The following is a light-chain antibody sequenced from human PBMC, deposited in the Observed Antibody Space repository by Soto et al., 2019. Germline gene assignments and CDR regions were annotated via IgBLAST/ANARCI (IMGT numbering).Light chain of an antibody. CDR2: DVT. J-gene: IGLJ1*01. V-gene: IGLV2-14*03. CDR1: SSDVGGYNY. CDR3: SSYRRRSTYV. Sequence: QSVRTQPASVSGSPGQSITVSCTGTSSDVGGYNYVSWYQQHPGKAPRLLIYDVTNRPSGVSNRFSGSKSGNTASLTISGLQAEDEADYYCSSYRRRSTYVFGTGTKVTVL.